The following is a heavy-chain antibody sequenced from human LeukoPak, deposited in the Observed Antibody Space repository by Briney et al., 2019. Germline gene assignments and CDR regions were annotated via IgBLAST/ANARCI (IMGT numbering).Heavy chain of an antibody. D-gene: IGHD2-2*01. J-gene: IGHJ1*01. V-gene: IGHV3-30*01. CDR3: ARASAWNNTSSQYFHH. Sequence: GGSLRLSCAASGFIFRTYAMHWVRQAPGKGLEWVAAISYDGLNKYHADSVKGRFTISRDNSKNTLYLQMNSLRPEDTAVFYCARASAWNNTSSQYFHHWGQGTLVTVSS. CDR2: ISYDGLNK. CDR1: GFIFRTYA.